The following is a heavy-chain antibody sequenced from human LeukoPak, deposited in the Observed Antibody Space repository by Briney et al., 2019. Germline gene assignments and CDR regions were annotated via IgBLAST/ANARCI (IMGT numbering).Heavy chain of an antibody. Sequence: GGSLRLSCAVSGFTFSNYWMSWVRQAPGKGLEWVINMSQDGSVKFYLDSVKGRFTISRDNAKNSLSLEMNSLSADDTAVYYCVRDHNWAFDYWGLGTLVTVSS. V-gene: IGHV3-7*01. J-gene: IGHJ4*02. CDR3: VRDHNWAFDY. CDR1: GFTFSNYW. D-gene: IGHD3-16*01. CDR2: MSQDGSVK.